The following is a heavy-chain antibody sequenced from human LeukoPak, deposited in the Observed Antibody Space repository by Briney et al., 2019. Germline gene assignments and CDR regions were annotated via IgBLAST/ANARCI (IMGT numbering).Heavy chain of an antibody. J-gene: IGHJ4*02. V-gene: IGHV3-30*03. CDR1: GFTFSSYG. CDR2: ISYDGSNK. D-gene: IGHD3-10*01. Sequence: PGGSLRLSCAASGFTFSSYGMHWVRQAPGKGLEWVAVISYDGSNKYYADSVKGRFTISRDNSKNTLYLQMNSLRAEDTAVYYCASEGITRIRSFDYWGQATVVTVSS. CDR3: ASEGITRIRSFDY.